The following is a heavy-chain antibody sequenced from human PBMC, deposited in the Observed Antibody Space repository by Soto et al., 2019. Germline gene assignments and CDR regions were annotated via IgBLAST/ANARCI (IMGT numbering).Heavy chain of an antibody. J-gene: IGHJ6*02. CDR2: ISTYNGDT. CDR1: GYTFTRSG. Sequence: ASVTVSFTASGYTFTRSGISWVRQAPGQGLEWMGWISTYNGDTNYAQTFQGRVTMTTDTSTSTVHMEVRSLRSDDTAVYYCAREGVAPYYYYGMDVWGQGTPVTVSS. CDR3: AREGVAPYYYYGMDV. D-gene: IGHD5-12*01. V-gene: IGHV1-18*01.